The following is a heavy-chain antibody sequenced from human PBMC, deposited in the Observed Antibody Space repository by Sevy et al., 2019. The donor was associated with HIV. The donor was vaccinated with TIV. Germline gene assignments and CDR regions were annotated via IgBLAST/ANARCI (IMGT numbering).Heavy chain of an antibody. D-gene: IGHD3-22*01. J-gene: IGHJ4*01. CDR2: ISTGGGTI. V-gene: IGHV3-48*03. Sequence: GGSLRLSCAASGLSFRSYELYWVRQAPGMGLQWISYISTGGGTIFYADSVKGRFTISRDNAKNSVFLQMNSLRAEDTAVYFCATSRRDYYNYYFDYWGHRTLVTVSS. CDR3: ATSRRDYYNYYFDY. CDR1: GLSFRSYE.